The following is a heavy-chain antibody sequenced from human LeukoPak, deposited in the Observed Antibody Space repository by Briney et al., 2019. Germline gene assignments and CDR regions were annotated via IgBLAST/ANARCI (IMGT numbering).Heavy chain of an antibody. Sequence: GGSLRLSWAASGFTFSDYEMHWVRKAPGKGLEWVAVISYDGSNTYYADSVKGRFTISRDNSKNTLHLQVNSLRAEDTAVYYCARERKQLDYSSNNWFDPWGQGTLVIVSS. V-gene: IGHV3-30-3*01. D-gene: IGHD2-2*03. J-gene: IGHJ5*02. CDR3: ARERKQLDYSSNNWFDP. CDR1: GFTFSDYE. CDR2: ISYDGSNT.